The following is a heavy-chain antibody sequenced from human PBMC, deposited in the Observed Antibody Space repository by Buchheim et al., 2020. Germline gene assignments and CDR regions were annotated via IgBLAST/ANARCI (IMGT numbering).Heavy chain of an antibody. CDR2: LSGSGDST. Sequence: EVQLLESGGGLVQPGGSLRLSCAASGFTFSSYAMTWVRQAPGKGLEWVSGLSGSGDSTYYADSGKGRFTISRDNSKKTLHLQMNSLRAEDTAVYYCAKGDSYGDYVDWGQGTL. CDR1: GFTFSSYA. CDR3: AKGDSYGDYVD. V-gene: IGHV3-23*01. D-gene: IGHD4-17*01. J-gene: IGHJ4*02.